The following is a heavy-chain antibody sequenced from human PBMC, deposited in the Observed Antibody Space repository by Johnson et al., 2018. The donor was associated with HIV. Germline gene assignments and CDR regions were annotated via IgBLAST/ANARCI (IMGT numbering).Heavy chain of an antibody. Sequence: VQLVESGGGVVRPGGSLRLSCAASGFTFDDYGMSWVRQAPGKGLEWVSGINWNGGRTVYADSVKGRLTHTRANAKNYLYLQMNSLRAEDTALYYCVRGGLGYQNFHDAFDIWGQGTMVTVSS. CDR3: VRGGLGYQNFHDAFDI. D-gene: IGHD2-2*01. CDR1: GFTFDDYG. J-gene: IGHJ3*02. CDR2: INWNGGRT. V-gene: IGHV3-20*04.